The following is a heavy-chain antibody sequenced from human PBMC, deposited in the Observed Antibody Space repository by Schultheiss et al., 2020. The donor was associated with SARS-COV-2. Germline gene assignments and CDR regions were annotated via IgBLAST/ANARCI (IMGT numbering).Heavy chain of an antibody. D-gene: IGHD3-10*01. CDR2: IKSKTDGGTT. V-gene: IGHV3-15*01. CDR3: TTDLDGITMVRGVPPGVDY. J-gene: IGHJ4*02. CDR1: GFTFSNAW. Sequence: GGSLRLSCAASGFTFSNAWMSWVRQAPGKGLEWVGRIKSKTDGGTTDYAAPVKGRFTISRDDSKNTLYLQMNSLKTEDTAVYYCTTDLDGITMVRGVPPGVDYWGQGTLVTVSS.